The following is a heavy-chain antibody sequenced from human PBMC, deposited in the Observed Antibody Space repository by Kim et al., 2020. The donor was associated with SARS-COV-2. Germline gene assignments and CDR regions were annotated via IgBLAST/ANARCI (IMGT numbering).Heavy chain of an antibody. CDR2: IDPSDSYT. CDR1: GYSFTSYW. D-gene: IGHD5-18*01. J-gene: IGHJ4*02. V-gene: IGHV5-10-1*01. Sequence: GESLKISCKGSGYSFTSYWISWVRQMPGKGLEWMGRIDPSDSYTNYSPSFQGHVTISADKSISPAYLQWSSLKASDTAMYYCARRGRGYSYGYLDYFDYWGQGTLVTVSS. CDR3: ARRGRGYSYGYLDYFDY.